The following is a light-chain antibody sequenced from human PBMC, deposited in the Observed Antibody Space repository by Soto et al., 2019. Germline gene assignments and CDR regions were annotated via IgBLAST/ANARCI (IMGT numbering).Light chain of an antibody. CDR2: DAS. V-gene: IGKV1-5*01. CDR1: QNVNSW. Sequence: DIQMTQFPSALSASVGDRVTITCRASQNVNSWLAWYQHKPGKAPQLLIYDASVLETGVPSRFSGSGSGTEFTLAISGLQSDDFATYSCQQYNTYWTFGPGTKVDIK. CDR3: QQYNTYWT. J-gene: IGKJ1*01.